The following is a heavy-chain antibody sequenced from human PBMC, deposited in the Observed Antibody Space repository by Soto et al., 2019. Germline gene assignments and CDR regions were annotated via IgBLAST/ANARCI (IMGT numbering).Heavy chain of an antibody. Sequence: ADALSLTCTVSGGAISSYYWSWIRQPPGTGLEGIGYIYYSGSTNYNPSLKSRVTISVNTSENQFSPKLSPVTAADTAVYYCARHIALSGSSPFDYWGQGTLVTVSS. V-gene: IGHV4-59*08. D-gene: IGHD3-3*01. CDR3: ARHIALSGSSPFDY. CDR2: IYYSGST. CDR1: GGAISSYY. J-gene: IGHJ4*02.